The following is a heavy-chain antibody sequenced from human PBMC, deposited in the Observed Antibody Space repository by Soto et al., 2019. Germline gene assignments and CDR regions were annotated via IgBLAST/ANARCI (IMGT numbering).Heavy chain of an antibody. CDR3: AKLRDFVVLPAGILNY. V-gene: IGHV3-23*01. CDR2: ISGGGDTT. D-gene: IGHD2-8*01. J-gene: IGHJ4*02. CDR1: GFTFSSYG. Sequence: EVQLLESGGGLVQPGGSLRLTCAASGFTFSSYGISWIRLSPGKGLEWVSVISGGGDTTYYTTSVKGRFTISRDDFRNTLYLQMNRLRTEDTAIYYCAKLRDFVVLPAGILNYWGPGTLVTVSS.